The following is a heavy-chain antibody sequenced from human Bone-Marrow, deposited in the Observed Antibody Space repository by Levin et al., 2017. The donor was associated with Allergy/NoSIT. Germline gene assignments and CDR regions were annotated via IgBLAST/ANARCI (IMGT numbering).Heavy chain of an antibody. CDR3: ARELGVNSNWSPYNWFDP. D-gene: IGHD4-11*01. CDR1: GFTFSDYY. V-gene: IGHV3-11*01. J-gene: IGHJ5*02. Sequence: PGGSLRLSCAASGFTFSDYYMSWIRQAPGKGLEWISYISHSGSPIYYADSVKGRFTISRDNAKNSLYLQMNSLRAEDSAVYYCARELGVNSNWSPYNWFDPWGQGTLVTVSS. CDR2: ISHSGSPI.